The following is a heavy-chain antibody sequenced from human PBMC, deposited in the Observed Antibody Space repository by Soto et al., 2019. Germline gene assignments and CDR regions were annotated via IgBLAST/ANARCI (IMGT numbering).Heavy chain of an antibody. CDR1: GGSISSYY. CDR2: IYYSGST. Sequence: SETLSLTCTVSGGSISSYYWSWIRQPPGKGLEWIGYIYYSGSTNYNPSLKSRVTISVDTSKNQFSLKLSSVTAADTAVYYCARVVIADCSGGSCYRPSASFYYYYYMDVWGKGTTVTVSS. D-gene: IGHD2-15*01. J-gene: IGHJ6*03. V-gene: IGHV4-59*01. CDR3: ARVVIADCSGGSCYRPSASFYYYYYMDV.